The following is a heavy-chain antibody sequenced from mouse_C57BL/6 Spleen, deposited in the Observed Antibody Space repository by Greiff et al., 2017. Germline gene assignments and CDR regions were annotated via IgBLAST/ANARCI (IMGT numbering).Heavy chain of an antibody. CDR3: ARERGITAFDV. V-gene: IGHV1-61*01. CDR1: GYTFTSYW. CDR2: IYPSDSET. Sequence: QVQLQQPGAELVRPGSSVKLSCKASGYTFTSYWMDWVKQRPGQGLEWIGNIYPSDSETHYNQKFKDKATLTVDKSSRTAYMQLSSLTSEDSAVYYCARERGITAFDVWGTGTTVTVSS. J-gene: IGHJ1*03.